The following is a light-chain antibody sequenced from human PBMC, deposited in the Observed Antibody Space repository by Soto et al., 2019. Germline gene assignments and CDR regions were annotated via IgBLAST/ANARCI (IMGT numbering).Light chain of an antibody. CDR1: QSIGSY. J-gene: IGKJ5*01. CDR3: QQYNNWPPIT. Sequence: EIVLTQSPATLSLSLGERATLSCRASQSIGSYLAWYQHKLGQPPRLLIYGASTRATDIPARFSGSGSGTEFTLVISSLQSEDFGVYYCQQYNNWPPITFGQGTRLEI. V-gene: IGKV3-15*01. CDR2: GAS.